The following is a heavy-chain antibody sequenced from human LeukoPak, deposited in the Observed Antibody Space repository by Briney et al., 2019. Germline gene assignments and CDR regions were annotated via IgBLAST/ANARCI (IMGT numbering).Heavy chain of an antibody. CDR3: ARAQSTVTYNWFDP. Sequence: PSETLSLTCTVSGGSISSYYWSWIRQPPGKGLEWIGYIYYSGSTNYNPSLKSRVTISVDTSKNQFSLKLSSVTAADTAVYYCARAQSTVTYNWFDPWGQGTLVTVSS. V-gene: IGHV4-59*01. CDR2: IYYSGST. D-gene: IGHD4-17*01. CDR1: GGSISSYY. J-gene: IGHJ5*02.